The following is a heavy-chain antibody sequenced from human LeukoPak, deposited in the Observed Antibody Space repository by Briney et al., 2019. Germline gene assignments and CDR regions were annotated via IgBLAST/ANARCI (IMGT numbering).Heavy chain of an antibody. CDR2: ISAYNGNT. CDR1: GYTFTSYG. Sequence: ASVKVSCKASGYTFTSYGISWVRQAPGQGLEWMGWISAYNGNTNYAQKLQGRVTMTTDTSTGTAYMELRSLRSDDTAVYYCAREGDCSSTSCYGGDYWGQGTLVTVSS. J-gene: IGHJ4*02. D-gene: IGHD2-2*01. V-gene: IGHV1-18*01. CDR3: AREGDCSSTSCYGGDY.